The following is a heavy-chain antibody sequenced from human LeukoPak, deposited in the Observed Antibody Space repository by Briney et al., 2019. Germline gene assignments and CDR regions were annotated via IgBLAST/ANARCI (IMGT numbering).Heavy chain of an antibody. Sequence: SETLSLTCTVSGGPISSSSYYWSWIRQPPGKGLEWIGYIYHSGSTYYNPSLKSRVTISVDRSKNQFSLKLSSVTAADTAVYYCARGGPQDWFDPWGQGTLVTVSS. CDR2: IYHSGST. J-gene: IGHJ5*02. CDR3: ARGGPQDWFDP. CDR1: GGPISSSSYY. V-gene: IGHV4-30-2*01.